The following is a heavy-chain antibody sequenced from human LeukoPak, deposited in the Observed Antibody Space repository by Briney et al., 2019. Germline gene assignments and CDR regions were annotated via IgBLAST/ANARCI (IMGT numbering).Heavy chain of an antibody. Sequence: GRSLRLSCAASGFTFSHYGVHWVRQAPGKGLEWVAVISYDGSNKYYADSVKGRFTISRDNSKNTLYLQMNSLRAEDTAVYYCARSRPAPENWFDPWGQGTLVTVSS. J-gene: IGHJ5*02. CDR2: ISYDGSNK. CDR3: ARSRPAPENWFDP. CDR1: GFTFSHYG. V-gene: IGHV3-30*03.